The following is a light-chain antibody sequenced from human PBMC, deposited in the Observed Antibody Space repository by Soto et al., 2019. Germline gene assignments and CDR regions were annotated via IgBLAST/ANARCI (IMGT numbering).Light chain of an antibody. CDR3: QSYDISLHKDD. CDR1: TSNIGAPYD. Sequence: QSVLTQPPSVSGAPGQRVSISCTGSTSNIGAPYDVHWYQHLPGAAPKLLIYGDNNRPSGVPDRFSGSKSGTSASLAITSLQAEDEADYYCQSYDISLHKDDFGTGTKVTVL. J-gene: IGLJ1*01. V-gene: IGLV1-40*01. CDR2: GDN.